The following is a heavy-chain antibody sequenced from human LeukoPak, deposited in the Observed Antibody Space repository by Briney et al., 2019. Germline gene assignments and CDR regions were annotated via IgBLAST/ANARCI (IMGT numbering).Heavy chain of an antibody. CDR2: MNPNSGNT. D-gene: IGHD4-11*01. V-gene: IGHV1-8*01. CDR3: AREGVTVTPDY. J-gene: IGHJ4*02. Sequence: ASVKVSCKASGYTFTSYDINWVRQATGQGLEWMGWMNPNSGNTGYAQKLQGRVTMTRNTSISTAYMELSNLRSEDTAVYYCAREGVTVTPDYWGQGTLVTVSS. CDR1: GYTFTSYD.